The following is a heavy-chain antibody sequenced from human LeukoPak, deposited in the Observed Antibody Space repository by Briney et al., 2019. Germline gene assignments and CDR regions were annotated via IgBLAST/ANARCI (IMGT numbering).Heavy chain of an antibody. CDR2: ISGDGGRY. D-gene: IGHD3-22*01. Sequence: GGSLRLSCVASGLTFDDFAMHWLRQAPGKGLEWVSLISGDGGRYYYADSVKGRFTISRDNSKNSLYLQMNSLRSEDTAFYYCAEGKYYFESSSYYRPGPFRYWGQGTLVTVSS. J-gene: IGHJ4*02. V-gene: IGHV3-43*02. CDR3: AEGKYYFESSSYYRPGPFRY. CDR1: GLTFDDFA.